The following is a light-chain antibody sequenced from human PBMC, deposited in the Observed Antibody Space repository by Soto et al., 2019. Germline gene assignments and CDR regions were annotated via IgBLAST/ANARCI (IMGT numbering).Light chain of an antibody. CDR2: DVS. CDR1: QSVGTS. V-gene: IGKV3-11*01. CDR3: HQHSNWLLT. J-gene: IGKJ4*01. Sequence: IVLKQSADTLSLSQGERATLSCRASQSVGTSLAWYQQKPGQAPSLLISDVSNRATGIPARFSGSGSRTDFTLTISSLEPEDFAVYYCHQHSNWLLTFGGGTKVDI.